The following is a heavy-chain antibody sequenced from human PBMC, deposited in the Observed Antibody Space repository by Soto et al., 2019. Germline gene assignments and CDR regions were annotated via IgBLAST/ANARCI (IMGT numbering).Heavy chain of an antibody. D-gene: IGHD2-2*01. Sequence: QVQLQQSGPGLVKPSETLSLTCTVSGGSMNSYYWSWIRQAPGKGLEWIANIYYTGSTTYNPSLKSRVTISLDTSKNQFSLKLTSVTATDTAVYYCARKYRDYFDYWGQGALVTVSS. CDR3: ARKYRDYFDY. CDR1: GGSMNSYY. CDR2: IYYTGST. V-gene: IGHV4-59*08. J-gene: IGHJ4*02.